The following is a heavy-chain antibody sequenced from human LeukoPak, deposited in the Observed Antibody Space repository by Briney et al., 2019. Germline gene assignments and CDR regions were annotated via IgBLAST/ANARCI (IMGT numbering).Heavy chain of an antibody. V-gene: IGHV3-30*18. CDR1: GFTFSSHG. Sequence: GRSLRLPCAASGFTFSSHGMHWVRLAPGKGLEWVAVISSEGRDKYYADSVKGRFTISRDNPKNTLYLQMNSLRAEDTAVYYCAKDWGYASGTFFVNWGQGTLVTVSS. CDR3: AKDWGYASGTFFVN. CDR2: ISSEGRDK. D-gene: IGHD6-19*01. J-gene: IGHJ4*02.